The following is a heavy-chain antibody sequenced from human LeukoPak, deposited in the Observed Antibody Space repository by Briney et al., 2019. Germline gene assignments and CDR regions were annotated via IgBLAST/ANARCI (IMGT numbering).Heavy chain of an antibody. J-gene: IGHJ4*02. CDR2: ISYDGSNK. CDR3: VAARYFDY. Sequence: GRSLRLSYAASGFTFSSYAMHWVRQAPGKGLEWVAVISYDGSNKYYADSVKGRFTISRDNSKNTLYLQMNSLRAEDTAVYYCVAARYFDYWGQGTLVTVSS. D-gene: IGHD6-6*01. V-gene: IGHV3-30-3*01. CDR1: GFTFSSYA.